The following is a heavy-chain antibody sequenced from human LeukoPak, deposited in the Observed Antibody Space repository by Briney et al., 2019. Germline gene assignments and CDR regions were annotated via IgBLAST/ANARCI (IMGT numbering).Heavy chain of an antibody. D-gene: IGHD2-15*01. V-gene: IGHV4-31*11. J-gene: IGHJ5*02. CDR2: IYYSGST. CDR3: ARGRVGENWFDP. CDR1: GGSLNGYY. Sequence: KPSETLSLTCAVYGGSLNGYYWSWIRQHPGKGLEWIGYIYYSGSTYYNPSLKSRVTISVDTSKNQFSLKLSSVTAADTAVYYCARGRVGENWFDPWGQGTLVTVSS.